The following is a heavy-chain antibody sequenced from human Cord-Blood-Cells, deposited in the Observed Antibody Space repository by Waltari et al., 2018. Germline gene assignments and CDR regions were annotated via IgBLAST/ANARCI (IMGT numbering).Heavy chain of an antibody. CDR1: GGSFRGYY. CDR2: INHSGST. V-gene: IGHV4-34*01. D-gene: IGHD3-22*01. Sequence: QVQLQQWGAGLLKPSETLSLTCAVYGGSFRGYYWSWIRQPPGKGLAWIGEINHSGSTNYNPSLKSRVTISVDTSKNQFSLKLSSVTAADTAVYYCARGGGYYYDSSGYYYYYGMDVWGQGTTVTVSS. J-gene: IGHJ6*02. CDR3: ARGGGYYYDSSGYYYYYGMDV.